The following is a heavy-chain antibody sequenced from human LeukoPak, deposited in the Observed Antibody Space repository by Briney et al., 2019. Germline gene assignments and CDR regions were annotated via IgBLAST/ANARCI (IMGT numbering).Heavy chain of an antibody. CDR1: GGSISSSSYY. CDR3: ARAVFGYCSSTSCYTGFDY. J-gene: IGHJ4*02. D-gene: IGHD2-2*02. Sequence: SETLSLTCTVSGGSISSSSYYWGWIRQPPGKGLEWIGSIYYSGSTYYNPSLKSRVTISVDTSKNQFSLKLSSVTAADTAVYYCARAVFGYCSSTSCYTGFDYWGQGTLVTVSS. CDR2: IYYSGST. V-gene: IGHV4-39*07.